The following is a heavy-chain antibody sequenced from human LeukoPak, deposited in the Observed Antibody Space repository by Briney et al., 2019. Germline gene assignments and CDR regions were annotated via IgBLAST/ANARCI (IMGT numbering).Heavy chain of an antibody. Sequence: SQTLSLTCAVSGGSISSGGYSCTWIRQPPAKGLEWIGYIYHSGSTYYNPSLKGRVTISVDGSKNQFSLKLSSVTAADTAVYYCARGEAMANFDYWGQGTLVTVSS. D-gene: IGHD5-24*01. CDR3: ARGEAMANFDY. J-gene: IGHJ4*02. V-gene: IGHV4-30-2*01. CDR2: IYHSGST. CDR1: GGSISSGGYS.